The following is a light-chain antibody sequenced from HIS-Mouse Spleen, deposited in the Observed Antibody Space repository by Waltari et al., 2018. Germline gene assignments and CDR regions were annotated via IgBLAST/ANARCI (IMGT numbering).Light chain of an antibody. CDR2: EVS. CDR3: SSYTSSSTF. V-gene: IGLV2-14*01. Sequence: QSALTQPASVSGSPGQSITISCTETSSDVGGYNYVSWYQPHPGKAPKLMIYEVSNRPSGVSNRFSGSKSGNTASLTISGLQAEDEADYYCSSYTSSSTFFGTGTKVTVL. CDR1: SSDVGGYNY. J-gene: IGLJ1*01.